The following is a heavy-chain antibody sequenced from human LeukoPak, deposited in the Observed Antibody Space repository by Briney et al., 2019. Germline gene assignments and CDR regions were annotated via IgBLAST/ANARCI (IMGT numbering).Heavy chain of an antibody. D-gene: IGHD1-14*01. Sequence: SGGSLRLSCAAPGFTFSNAWMSWVRQAPGKGLEWVGRIKSKTDGGTTDYAAPVKGRFTISRDDSKNTLYLQMNSLKTEDTAVYYCTTDWLIWGTSRWGQGTLVTVSS. CDR2: IKSKTDGGTT. CDR1: GFTFSNAW. V-gene: IGHV3-15*01. J-gene: IGHJ4*02. CDR3: TTDWLIWGTSR.